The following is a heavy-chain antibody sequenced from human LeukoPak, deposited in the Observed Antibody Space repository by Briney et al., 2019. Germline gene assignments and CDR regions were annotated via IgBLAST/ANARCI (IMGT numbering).Heavy chain of an antibody. D-gene: IGHD3-22*01. Sequence: SGGSLRLSCAASGFTFSDYYMSWLRQAPGKGLEWVSYISSDSSTIYYADSVKGRFTISRDNAKNSLYLQMNSLRTEDTAVYYCARLLDSTGYYHFDYWGQGTLVTVSS. CDR1: GFTFSDYY. CDR2: ISSDSSTI. CDR3: ARLLDSTGYYHFDY. V-gene: IGHV3-11*04. J-gene: IGHJ4*02.